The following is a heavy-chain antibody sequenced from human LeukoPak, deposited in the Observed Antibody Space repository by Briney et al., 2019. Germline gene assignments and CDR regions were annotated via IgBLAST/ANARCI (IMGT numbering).Heavy chain of an antibody. CDR2: VSDSGSST. CDR1: GFTFSSYA. D-gene: IGHD3-10*02. CDR3: TRENYVPDS. V-gene: IGHV3-23*01. Sequence: GGSLRLSCAASGFTFSSYAMSWVRQAPGRGLEWVSIVSDSGSSTYYADSVKGRFTISRDDARNSLFLQMNGLRADDTAVYYCTRENYVPDSWGQGTLVTVSS. J-gene: IGHJ4*02.